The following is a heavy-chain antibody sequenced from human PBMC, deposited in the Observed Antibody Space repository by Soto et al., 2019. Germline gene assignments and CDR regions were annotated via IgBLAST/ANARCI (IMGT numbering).Heavy chain of an antibody. CDR1: GFTFSSYA. J-gene: IGHJ4*02. CDR2: ISYDGSNK. V-gene: IGHV3-30-3*01. CDR3: ARDGVSCSSTSCYRYYFDY. D-gene: IGHD2-2*01. Sequence: GGSLRLSCAASGFTFSSYAMHWVRQAPGKGLEWVAVISYDGSNKYYADSVKGRFTISRDNSKNTLYLQMNSLRAEDTAVYYCARDGVSCSSTSCYRYYFDYWGQGTLVTVSS.